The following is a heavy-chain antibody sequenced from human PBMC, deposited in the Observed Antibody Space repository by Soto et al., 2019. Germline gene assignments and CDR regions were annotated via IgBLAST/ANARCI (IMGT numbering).Heavy chain of an antibody. V-gene: IGHV3-30*03. J-gene: IGHJ4*02. D-gene: IGHD2-15*01. CDR3: AVVAATAPVDY. CDR1: GFTFSSYG. Sequence: GVSLRLSCAASGFTFSSYGMHWVRQAPGKGLEWVAVISYDGSNKYYADSVKGRFTISRDNSKNTLYLQMNSLRAEDTAVYYCAVVAATAPVDYWGQGTLVTVSS. CDR2: ISYDGSNK.